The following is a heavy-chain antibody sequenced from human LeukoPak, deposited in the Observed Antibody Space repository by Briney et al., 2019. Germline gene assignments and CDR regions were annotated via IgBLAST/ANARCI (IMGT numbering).Heavy chain of an antibody. Sequence: TLSLTCAVYGGSFSGYYWSWIRQPPGKGLEWTGEINHSGSTNYNPSLKSRVTISVDTSKNQFSLKLSSVTAADTAVYHCARRTTYYDFWSGYPRYYFDYWGQGTLVTVSS. CDR2: INHSGST. V-gene: IGHV4-34*01. D-gene: IGHD3-3*01. CDR1: GGSFSGYY. CDR3: ARRTTYYDFWSGYPRYYFDY. J-gene: IGHJ4*02.